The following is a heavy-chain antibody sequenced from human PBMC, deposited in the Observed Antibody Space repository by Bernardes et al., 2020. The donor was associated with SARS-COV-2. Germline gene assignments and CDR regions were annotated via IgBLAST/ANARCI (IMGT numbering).Heavy chain of an antibody. J-gene: IGHJ6*02. D-gene: IGHD3-3*01. V-gene: IGHV1-46*01. CDR2: INPSGGST. Sequence: ASVKVSCKASGYTFTSYYMHWVRQAPGQGLEWMGIINPSGGSTSYAQKFQGRVTMTRDTSTSTVYMELSSLRSEDTAVYYCARSLSRVDYDFWSAVGSHYYYYYGMDVWGQGTTVTVSS. CDR1: GYTFTSYY. CDR3: ARSLSRVDYDFWSAVGSHYYYYYGMDV.